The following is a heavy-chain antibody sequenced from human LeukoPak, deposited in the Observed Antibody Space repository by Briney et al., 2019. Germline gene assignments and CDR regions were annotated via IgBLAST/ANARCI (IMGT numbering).Heavy chain of an antibody. CDR3: ATGGYSGLFLFNY. Sequence: GGSLRLSCAASGFNFGNYAMSWVRQAPGKGLEWVSGVSDGGGSTHYADSVKGRFTISRDTSKNTLYLQMNSLRVEDTAIYFCATGGYSGLFLFNYWGQGTLVTVSP. V-gene: IGHV3-23*01. CDR1: GFNFGNYA. D-gene: IGHD1-26*01. CDR2: VSDGGGST. J-gene: IGHJ4*02.